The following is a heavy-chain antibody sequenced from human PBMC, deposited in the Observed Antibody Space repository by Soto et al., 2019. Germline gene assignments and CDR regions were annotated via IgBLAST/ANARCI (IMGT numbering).Heavy chain of an antibody. V-gene: IGHV3-23*01. D-gene: IGHD2-15*01. CDR1: GFTFSSYA. CDR3: AKDTRSYFIVVVVAATPNWFDP. CDR2: ISGSGGST. Sequence: GGSLRLSCAASGFTFSSYAMSWVRQAPGKGLEWVSAISGSGGSTYYADSVKGRFTISRDNSKNTLYLQMNSLRAEDTAVYYCAKDTRSYFIVVVVAATPNWFDPWGQGTLVTVSS. J-gene: IGHJ5*02.